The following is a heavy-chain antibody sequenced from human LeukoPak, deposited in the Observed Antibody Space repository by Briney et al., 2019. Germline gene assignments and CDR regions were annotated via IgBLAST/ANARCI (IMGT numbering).Heavy chain of an antibody. Sequence: ASVKVSCKASGYTFTSYDIHWVRQATGQGLEWMGWMNPNSGNTGYAQKFQGRVSMTRNTSISTAYMELSSLRSEDTAVYYCARGRAYCGGDCYSTSGFGPWGQGTLVTVSS. CDR3: ARGRAYCGGDCYSTSGFGP. J-gene: IGHJ5*02. D-gene: IGHD2-21*02. V-gene: IGHV1-8*01. CDR2: MNPNSGNT. CDR1: GYTFTSYD.